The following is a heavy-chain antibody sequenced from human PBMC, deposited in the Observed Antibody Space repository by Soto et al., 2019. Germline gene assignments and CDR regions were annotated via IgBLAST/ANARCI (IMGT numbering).Heavy chain of an antibody. V-gene: IGHV4-61*01. CDR1: GGSVSSGSYY. J-gene: IGHJ6*02. CDR2: IYYRGST. CDR3: ARDPSVRGACYYYFGMDV. Sequence: QVQLQESGPGLVKPSETLSLTCTVSGGSVSSGSYYWSWIRLPPGKGMEWIGYIYYRGSTNYNHSLNSRVTISVDTSKNQFSLKLISVTAADTAVYYCARDPSVRGACYYYFGMDVWGQGTTVTVS. D-gene: IGHD3-10*01.